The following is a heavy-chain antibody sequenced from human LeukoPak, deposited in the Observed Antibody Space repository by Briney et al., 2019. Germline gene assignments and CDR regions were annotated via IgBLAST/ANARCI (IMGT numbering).Heavy chain of an antibody. CDR3: ARVGHTRIPMVRGVPHDAFDL. J-gene: IGHJ3*01. D-gene: IGHD3-10*01. Sequence: SGTVSLTCAVSGGSISSCNLGRWGRQPPGEGVGWIGEIYDSGNTNYNPSLKGRVTISVDKSKNQFSLKLSSVTAADTAVYYCARVGHTRIPMVRGVPHDAFDLWGQGPMVPVSS. CDR1: GGSISSCNL. V-gene: IGHV4-4*02. CDR2: IYDSGNT.